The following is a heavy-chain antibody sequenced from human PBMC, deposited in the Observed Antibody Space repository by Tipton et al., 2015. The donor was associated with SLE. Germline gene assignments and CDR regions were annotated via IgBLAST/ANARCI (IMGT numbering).Heavy chain of an antibody. D-gene: IGHD3-16*01. Sequence: TLSLTCIVSGVSIGSSYYYWAWIRQPPGKGLEWIGAVYYSGSTYYNPSLKGRVTISVGTSTNQLSLRLTSVTAADTAVYYCTRQRGTAYYYYHMDVWGKGTTVTVSS. CDR3: TRQRGTAYYYYHMDV. J-gene: IGHJ6*03. CDR2: VYYSGST. CDR1: GVSIGSSYYY. V-gene: IGHV4-39*01.